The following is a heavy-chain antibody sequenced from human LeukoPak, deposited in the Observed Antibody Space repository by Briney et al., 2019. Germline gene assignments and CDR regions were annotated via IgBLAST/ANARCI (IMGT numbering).Heavy chain of an antibody. CDR3: ARERIAVADSFDY. D-gene: IGHD6-19*01. J-gene: IGHJ4*02. Sequence: PGGSLTLPCAASGFTFSSYSMNWLRQPPGKGLEWVAYISSSSSTIYYADSVKGRFTISRDNAKNSLYLQMNSLRAEDTAVYYCARERIAVADSFDYWGQGTLVTVSS. CDR1: GFTFSSYS. V-gene: IGHV3-48*01. CDR2: ISSSSSTI.